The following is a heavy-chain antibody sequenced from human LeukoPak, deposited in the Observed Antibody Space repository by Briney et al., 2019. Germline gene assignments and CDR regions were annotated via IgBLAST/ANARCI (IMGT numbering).Heavy chain of an antibody. CDR3: ARESYYYDSSGYYVFDY. Sequence: GGSLRLSRAGSGLSFSDFAMTWVRQARGKGLDGVSVIYSGGSTYYADSVKGRFTISRDNSKNTLYLQMNSLRAEDTAVYYCARESYYYDSSGYYVFDYWGQGTLVTVSS. D-gene: IGHD3-22*01. V-gene: IGHV3-66*01. CDR2: IYSGGST. J-gene: IGHJ4*02. CDR1: GLSFSDFA.